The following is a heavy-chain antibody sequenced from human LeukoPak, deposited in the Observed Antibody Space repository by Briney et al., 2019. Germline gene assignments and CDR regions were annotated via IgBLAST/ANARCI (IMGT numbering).Heavy chain of an antibody. J-gene: IGHJ2*01. D-gene: IGHD6-6*01. Sequence: SETLSLTCAVYGGSFSGYYWSWIRQPPGKGLEWIGEINHSGSTNYNPSLKSRVTISVDTSKNQFSLKPSSVTAADTAVYYCARSPTRAIAARVYWYFDLWGRGTLVTVSS. CDR2: INHSGST. CDR3: ARSPTRAIAARVYWYFDL. CDR1: GGSFSGYY. V-gene: IGHV4-34*01.